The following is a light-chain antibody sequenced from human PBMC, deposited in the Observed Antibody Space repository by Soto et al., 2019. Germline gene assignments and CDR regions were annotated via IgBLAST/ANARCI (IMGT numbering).Light chain of an antibody. Sequence: QSVLTQPPSVSGAPGQRVTISCTGSSANIGAAYNVDWYQQLPGTAPKLLIYGNNNRPSGVPARFSGSKSGTSASLAIAGLQAGDEADYYCATWDGSLPGEVFGGGTKVTVL. CDR2: GNN. V-gene: IGLV1-40*01. J-gene: IGLJ2*01. CDR3: ATWDGSLPGEV. CDR1: SANIGAAYN.